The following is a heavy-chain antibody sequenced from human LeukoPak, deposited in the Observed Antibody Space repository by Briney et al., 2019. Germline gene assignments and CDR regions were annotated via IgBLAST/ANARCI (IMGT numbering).Heavy chain of an antibody. Sequence: SGGSLRLSCAASGVTFSSYSMNWLRQAPGKGLEWVSSISSNSSYIYYADSVKGRFTISRDNAKNSLYLQMTSLRAEDTAVYYCARLRTTGFDYWGQGTLVTVSS. J-gene: IGHJ4*02. CDR3: ARLRTTGFDY. V-gene: IGHV3-21*01. CDR2: ISSNSSYI. D-gene: IGHD1-1*01. CDR1: GVTFSSYS.